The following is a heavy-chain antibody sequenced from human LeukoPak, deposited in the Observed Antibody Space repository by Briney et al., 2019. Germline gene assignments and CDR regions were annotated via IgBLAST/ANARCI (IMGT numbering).Heavy chain of an antibody. Sequence: PGGSLRLSCAASGLTVSSNCMSWVRQAPGKGLEWVSFIYSGGNTYYADSVKGRFTISRDNSKNTLYLQMNSLRAEDTAIYFCAKLLSSGWYADSWGQGTLVTVSS. V-gene: IGHV3-53*01. D-gene: IGHD6-19*01. CDR1: GLTVSSNC. CDR3: AKLLSSGWYADS. CDR2: IYSGGNT. J-gene: IGHJ4*02.